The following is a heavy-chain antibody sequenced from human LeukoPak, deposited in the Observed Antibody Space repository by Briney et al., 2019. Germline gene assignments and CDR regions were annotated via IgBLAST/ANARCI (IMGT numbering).Heavy chain of an antibody. J-gene: IGHJ6*03. CDR3: ARDLHEMGFWTPVLSTVDYYYMDV. Sequence: SETLSLTCAVYGGSFSGYYWSWIRQPPGKGLEWIGEIKHSGSTNYNPSLKSRVTISVDTPKNQFSLKLSSVTAADTAVYYCARDLHEMGFWTPVLSTVDYYYMDVCGKGTTVTVSS. D-gene: IGHD3/OR15-3a*01. V-gene: IGHV4-34*01. CDR1: GGSFSGYY. CDR2: IKHSGST.